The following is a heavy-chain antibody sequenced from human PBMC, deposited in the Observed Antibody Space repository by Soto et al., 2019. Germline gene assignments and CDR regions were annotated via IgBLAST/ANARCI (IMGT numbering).Heavy chain of an antibody. J-gene: IGHJ4*02. CDR2: ISWNSGSI. V-gene: IGHV3-9*01. CDR3: AKAGDYDFSSGYLSELGYYFDY. Sequence: SLRLSCEASGFTLEDYAMHWLRQATGKGLEWVSGISWNSGSIGYADSVKGRFTISRDNAKNSLYLQMNSLRAEDTALYYCAKAGDYDFSSGYLSELGYYFDYWGQGTLVTVSS. D-gene: IGHD3-3*01. CDR1: GFTLEDYA.